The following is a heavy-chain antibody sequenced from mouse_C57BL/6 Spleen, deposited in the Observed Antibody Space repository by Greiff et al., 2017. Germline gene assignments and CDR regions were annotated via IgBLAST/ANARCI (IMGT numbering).Heavy chain of an antibody. CDR3: ARGSTSGY. J-gene: IGHJ2*01. D-gene: IGHD1-1*01. V-gene: IGHV1-19*01. Sequence: EVQVVESGPVLVKPGASVKMSCKASGYTFTDYYMNWVKQSHGKSLEWIGVINPYNGGTSYNQKFKGKATLTVDKSSSTAYMELNSLTSEDSAVYYCARGSTSGYWGQGTTLTVSS. CDR1: GYTFTDYY. CDR2: INPYNGGT.